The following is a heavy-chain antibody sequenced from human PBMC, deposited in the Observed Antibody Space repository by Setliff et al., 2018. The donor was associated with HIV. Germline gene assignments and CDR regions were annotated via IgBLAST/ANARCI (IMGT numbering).Heavy chain of an antibody. J-gene: IGHJ4*02. CDR2: ISAYNGHT. D-gene: IGHD1-26*01. V-gene: IGHV1-18*01. CDR3: ARSLPQRSYFDY. CDR1: GYTFTSYG. Sequence: ASVKVSCKASGYTFTSYGFSWVRQAPGQGLEWMGWISAYNGHTNYAQKLQGRVTMTRDTSITTAYMELSSLRSDDTAVYYCARSLPQRSYFDYWGQGTLVTVSS.